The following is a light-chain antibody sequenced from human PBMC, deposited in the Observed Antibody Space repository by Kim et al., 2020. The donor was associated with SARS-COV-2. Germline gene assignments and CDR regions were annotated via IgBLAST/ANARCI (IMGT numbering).Light chain of an antibody. J-gene: IGLJ3*02. CDR2: RNN. CDR3: AAWDSSLSGWV. V-gene: IGLV10-54*01. Sequence: QAGLTQPPSVSKGLRQTATLTCTGNRNNVGNQGAAWLQQHQGHPPKLLPYRNNNRPSGISERLSASRSGNTASLTITGLQPEDEADYYCAAWDSSLSGWVFGGGTQLTVL. CDR1: RNNVGNQG.